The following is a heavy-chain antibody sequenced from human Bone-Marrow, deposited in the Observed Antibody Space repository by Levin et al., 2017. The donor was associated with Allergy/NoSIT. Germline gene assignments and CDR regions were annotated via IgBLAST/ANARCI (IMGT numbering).Heavy chain of an antibody. CDR1: GFTFSDYY. CDR2: ISSSGSTI. D-gene: IGHD6-13*01. J-gene: IGHJ4*02. V-gene: IGHV3-11*01. Sequence: PGEFLKISCAASGFTFSDYYMSWIRQAPGKGLEWVSYISSSGSTIYYADSVKGRFTISRDNAKNSLYLQMNSLRAEDTAVYYCARDSAPGDQQLVPNYFDYWGQGTLVTVSS. CDR3: ARDSAPGDQQLVPNYFDY.